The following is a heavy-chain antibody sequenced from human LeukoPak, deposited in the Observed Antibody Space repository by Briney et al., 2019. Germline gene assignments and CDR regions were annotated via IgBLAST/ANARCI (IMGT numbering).Heavy chain of an antibody. CDR1: GFTFSTYW. J-gene: IGHJ4*02. Sequence: GGSLRLSCTASGFTFSTYWMTWVRQAPGKGLEWVAHINPDGNRRRFVDSVEGRFTISRDNADNSLSLQMNNLRADDTAVYYCARDSGWFRFECWGQGTLVTVSS. D-gene: IGHD6-19*01. CDR3: ARDSGWFRFEC. V-gene: IGHV3-7*03. CDR2: INPDGNRR.